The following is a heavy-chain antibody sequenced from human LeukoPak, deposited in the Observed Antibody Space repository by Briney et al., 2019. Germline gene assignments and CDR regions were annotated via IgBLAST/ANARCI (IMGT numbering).Heavy chain of an antibody. Sequence: GGSLRLSCAGSGFTLRSYDMSWVRQAPGKGLEWVAATSGSGVNSYYADSVRGRFTISRDNSQNTLYLQMDSLRAKDTALYYCAKEYSGYDFDYWGQGTLVTVSS. V-gene: IGHV3-23*01. D-gene: IGHD5-12*01. CDR1: GFTLRSYD. J-gene: IGHJ4*02. CDR2: TSGSGVNS. CDR3: AKEYSGYDFDY.